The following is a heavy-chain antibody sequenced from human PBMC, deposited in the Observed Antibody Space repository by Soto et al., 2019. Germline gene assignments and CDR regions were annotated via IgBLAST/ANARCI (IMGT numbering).Heavy chain of an antibody. D-gene: IGHD2-8*01. CDR3: ARAGVRNTNGVCDDP. V-gene: IGHV4-59*01. J-gene: IGHJ5*02. CDR1: GGSISSYY. Sequence: SETLSLTCTVSGGSISSYYWSWIRQPPGKGLEWIGYIYYSGSTNYNPSLKSRVTISVDTSKNQFSLKLSSVTAADTAVYYCARAGVRNTNGVCDDPWGQGTLVTVSS. CDR2: IYYSGST.